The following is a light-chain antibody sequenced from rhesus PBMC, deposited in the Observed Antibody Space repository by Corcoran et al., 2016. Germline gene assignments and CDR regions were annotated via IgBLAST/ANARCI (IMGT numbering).Light chain of an antibody. CDR3: QQYSSRYS. J-gene: IGKJ2*01. CDR1: QGISSW. Sequence: DIQMTQSPSSLSASVGDTVTIPCRESQGISSWLAWSQQKPGKAPKLKIYKASSLQSGVPSRFSGSGSGTDFTRTISSLQSEDVATYYCQQYSSRYSFGQGTKVEIK. CDR2: KAS. V-gene: IGKV1-22*01.